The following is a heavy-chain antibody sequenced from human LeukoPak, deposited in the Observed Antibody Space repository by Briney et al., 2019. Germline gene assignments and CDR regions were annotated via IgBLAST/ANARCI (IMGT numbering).Heavy chain of an antibody. Sequence: GESLKISCKTSVFSFTNYWIAWVCQMPGEGLEWMGSIYDTRYNPSFQGQVTISADRSIKTAYLQWSSLKASDTAMYYCARRGGGNTGGFFFDYWGQGSLVTVSS. D-gene: IGHD5-18*01. CDR2: IYDT. J-gene: IGHJ4*02. CDR3: ARRGGGNTGGFFFDY. V-gene: IGHV5-51*01. CDR1: VFSFTNYW.